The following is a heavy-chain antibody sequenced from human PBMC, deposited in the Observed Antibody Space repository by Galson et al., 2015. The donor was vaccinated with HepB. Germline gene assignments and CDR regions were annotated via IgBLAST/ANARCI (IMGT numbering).Heavy chain of an antibody. J-gene: IGHJ4*02. Sequence: SLRLSCAASGFTFSSYAMHWVRQAPGKGLEWVAVISYDGSNKYYADSVKGRFTISRDNSKNTLYLQMDSLRAEDTAVYYCARDRAVAGYSVFDYWGQGTLVTVSS. D-gene: IGHD6-19*01. CDR2: ISYDGSNK. CDR1: GFTFSSYA. V-gene: IGHV3-30*04. CDR3: ARDRAVAGYSVFDY.